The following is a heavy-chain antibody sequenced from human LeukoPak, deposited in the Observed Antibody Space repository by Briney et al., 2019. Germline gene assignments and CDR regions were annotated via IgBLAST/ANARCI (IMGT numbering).Heavy chain of an antibody. V-gene: IGHV1-8*03. CDR1: GYSFTSYD. CDR3: ARGSGVGIAAADY. CDR2: MNPNSGNT. J-gene: IGHJ4*02. Sequence: GASVKVSCKASGYSFTSYDINWVRQATGQGLEWMGWMNPNSGNTGYAQKFQGRVTITRNTSISTAYMELGSVTAEDTAVYYCARGSGVGIAAADYWGQGTLVTVSS. D-gene: IGHD6-25*01.